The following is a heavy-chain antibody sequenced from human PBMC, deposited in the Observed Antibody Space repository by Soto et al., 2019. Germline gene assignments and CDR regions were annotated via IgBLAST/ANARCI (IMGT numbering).Heavy chain of an antibody. V-gene: IGHV3-33*08. Sequence: GGSLRLSCAASGFTFSSYSMNWVRQAPGKGLAWVAVIWYDGSKKYYADSVKGRFTISRDNSKNTLYLQMDGLRAEDTAVYYCARYTTYSSGEGLDYWGQGTLVTVSS. J-gene: IGHJ4*02. D-gene: IGHD2-15*01. CDR2: IWYDGSKK. CDR3: ARYTTYSSGEGLDY. CDR1: GFTFSSYS.